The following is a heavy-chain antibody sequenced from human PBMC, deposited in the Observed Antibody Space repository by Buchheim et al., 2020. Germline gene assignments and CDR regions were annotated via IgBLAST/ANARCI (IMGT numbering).Heavy chain of an antibody. J-gene: IGHJ4*02. D-gene: IGHD5-24*01. CDR1: GFTFSGSN. CDR2: ITSDGGRV. CDR3: ARRRGRDGFSPLIDY. V-gene: IGHV3-48*04. Sequence: EVQLVESGGGLVQPGGSLRLSCGASGFTFSGSNMIWFRKPQGKGLGGVSFITSDGGRVEYADSVKGRFTVSRANARSPLHLQMNSLRVEDTAIYYCARRRGRDGFSPLIDYWGQGTL.